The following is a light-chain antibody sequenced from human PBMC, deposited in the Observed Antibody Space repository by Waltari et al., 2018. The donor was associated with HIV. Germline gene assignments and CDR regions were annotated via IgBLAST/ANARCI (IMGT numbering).Light chain of an antibody. V-gene: IGKV4-1*01. CDR1: QKILLTSGNKNC. CDR2: WAS. Sequence: DIVMTQSPDSLAVSLGERATINCKSSQKILLTSGNKNCVASYQQRPGQPPNLLIYWASTRESGVPERFSGSGSGTEFTLTISSLQAEDVAVYYCQQYYTVPYTFGQGTKLEIK. CDR3: QQYYTVPYT. J-gene: IGKJ2*01.